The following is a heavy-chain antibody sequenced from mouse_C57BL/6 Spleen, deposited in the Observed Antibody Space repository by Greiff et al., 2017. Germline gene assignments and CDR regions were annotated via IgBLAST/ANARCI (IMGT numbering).Heavy chain of an antibody. CDR1: GYTFTSYW. CDR3: ARWRYYGSSPCWYFDV. CDR2: IYPGSGST. Sequence: QVQLQQPGAELVKPGASVKMSCKASGYTFTSYWITWVKQRPGQGLEWIGDIYPGSGSTNYNEKFKSKATLTVDTSSSTAYMQLSSLTSEDSAVYYCARWRYYGSSPCWYFDVWGTGTTVTVSS. D-gene: IGHD1-1*01. V-gene: IGHV1-55*01. J-gene: IGHJ1*03.